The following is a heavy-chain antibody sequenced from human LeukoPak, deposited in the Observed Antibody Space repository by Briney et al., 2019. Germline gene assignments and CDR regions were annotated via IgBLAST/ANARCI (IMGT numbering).Heavy chain of an antibody. J-gene: IGHJ4*02. CDR2: INPSGGST. V-gene: IGHV1-46*01. CDR3: ARSATNRELAY. Sequence: ASVKVSCKASGYTFTSYYMHWVRQAPGQGLEWMGIINPSGGSTSYAQKFQGRVTMTRDTSTSTVYMELRSLRSDDTAVYYCARSATNRELAYWGQGTLVTVSS. D-gene: IGHD3-10*01. CDR1: GYTFTSYY.